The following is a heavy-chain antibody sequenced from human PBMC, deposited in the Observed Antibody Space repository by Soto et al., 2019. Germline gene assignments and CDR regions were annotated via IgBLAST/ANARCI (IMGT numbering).Heavy chain of an antibody. D-gene: IGHD3-9*01. CDR3: ARDLRKYYDILTGYQRYYYDGIDV. V-gene: IGHV3-53*02. Sequence: EVQLVETGGGLIQPGGSLRLSCAASGFTVSSNYMSWVRQAPGKGLEWVSVIYSGGSTYYADSVKGRFTSSRDNSKNPLYHQMNSLRAEDTAVEYCARDLRKYYDILTGYQRYYYDGIDVWGQGNTVNVSS. CDR1: GFTVSSNY. J-gene: IGHJ6*02. CDR2: IYSGGST.